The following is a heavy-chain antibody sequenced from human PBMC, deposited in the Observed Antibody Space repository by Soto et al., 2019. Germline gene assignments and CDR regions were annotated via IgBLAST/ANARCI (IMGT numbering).Heavy chain of an antibody. J-gene: IGHJ4*02. CDR3: ARDLHGTYYYDS. V-gene: IGHV6-1*01. D-gene: IGHD1-1*01. CDR2: TYYRSKWHT. Sequence: SQTLSLTCDISGDSVSSTSSIWNWIRQSPSRGLEWLGRTYYRSKWHTDYAVSVRGRITINPDTPKNQFFLQLSSVTPDDTSLYFCARDLHGTYYYDSWGQGTLVTVSS. CDR1: GDSVSSTSSI.